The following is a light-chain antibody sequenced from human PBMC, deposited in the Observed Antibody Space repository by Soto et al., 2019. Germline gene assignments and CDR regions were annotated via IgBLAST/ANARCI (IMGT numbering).Light chain of an antibody. CDR1: QSVTSSY. Sequence: EIVLTQSPGTLSLSPGERATLSCRASQSVTSSYLAWYQQKPGQAPKLLMYGASIGTSGIPDRFSGSGSGTDFTLTISRLEPEDFAVYYCQQYGTASITFGQGTRLDIK. V-gene: IGKV3-20*01. CDR3: QQYGTASIT. J-gene: IGKJ5*01. CDR2: GAS.